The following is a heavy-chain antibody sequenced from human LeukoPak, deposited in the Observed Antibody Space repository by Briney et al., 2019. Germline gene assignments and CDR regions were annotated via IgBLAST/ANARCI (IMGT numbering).Heavy chain of an antibody. D-gene: IGHD1-1*01. CDR3: ARLGLEVGGPNWFDP. J-gene: IGHJ5*02. CDR2: IKRDGSQK. V-gene: IGHV3-7*01. Sequence: PGGSLRLSCAAPGFSFSSNWMGWVRQAPGKGLEWVAHIKRDGSQKYYLDSVKGRFTISRDNAKNSLYLQMNSLRVEDTAVYYCARLGLEVGGPNWFDPWGHGTLVTVSS. CDR1: GFSFSSNW.